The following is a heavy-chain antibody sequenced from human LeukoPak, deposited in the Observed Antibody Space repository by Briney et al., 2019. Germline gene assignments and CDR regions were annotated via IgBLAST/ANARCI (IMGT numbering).Heavy chain of an antibody. J-gene: IGHJ6*02. CDR3: ARDLVGANRYYYYGMDV. CDR2: IKQDGSEK. V-gene: IGHV3-7*04. Sequence: PGGSLRLSCAASGFTFSSYWMSWVRQAPGKGLEWVANIKQDGSEKYYVDSVKGRFTISRDNAKNSLYLQMNSLRAEDTAVYYCARDLVGANRYYYYGMDVWGQGTTGTVSS. D-gene: IGHD1-26*01. CDR1: GFTFSSYW.